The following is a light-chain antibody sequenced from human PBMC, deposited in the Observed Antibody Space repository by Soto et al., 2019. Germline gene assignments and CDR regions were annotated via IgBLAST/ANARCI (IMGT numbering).Light chain of an antibody. V-gene: IGKV1-5*01. J-gene: IGKJ1*01. CDR3: QQYNSYSWT. Sequence: DIQMTQSPSTLSASVGDRVTSSCRASQSISSWLAWYQQKPGKAPKLLIYDAPSLESGVPSRFSGSGSGTEFTLTISSLQPDDFATYYCQQYNSYSWTFGQGTKVDIK. CDR1: QSISSW. CDR2: DAP.